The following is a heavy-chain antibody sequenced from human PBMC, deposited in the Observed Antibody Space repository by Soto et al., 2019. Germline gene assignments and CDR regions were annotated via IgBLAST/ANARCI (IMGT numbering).Heavy chain of an antibody. J-gene: IGHJ6*02. Sequence: QAQLVECGGGVVQPGRSLRLSCAASGFTFSSYGMHWVRQAPGKGLEWVAVIWYDGSNKYYADSVKGRFTLSRDNSKNTLYLQMNSLRAEDTAVYYCARDAGLGVNYYYYGMDVWGQGTTVTVSS. D-gene: IGHD3-10*01. CDR3: ARDAGLGVNYYYYGMDV. V-gene: IGHV3-33*01. CDR1: GFTFSSYG. CDR2: IWYDGSNK.